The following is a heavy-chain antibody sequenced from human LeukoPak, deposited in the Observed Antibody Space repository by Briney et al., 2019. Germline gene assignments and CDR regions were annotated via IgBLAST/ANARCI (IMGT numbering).Heavy chain of an antibody. D-gene: IGHD6-19*01. CDR1: GGSISSSSYY. J-gene: IGHJ4*02. CDR2: IYYSGST. CDR3: ARAGGQWLAPSHFDY. Sequence: SETLSLTCTVSGGSISSSSYYWGWIRQPPGKGLEWIGSIYYSGSTYYNPSLKSRVTISVDTSKNQFSLKLSSVTAADTAVYYCARAGGQWLAPSHFDYWGQGTLVTVSS. V-gene: IGHV4-39*07.